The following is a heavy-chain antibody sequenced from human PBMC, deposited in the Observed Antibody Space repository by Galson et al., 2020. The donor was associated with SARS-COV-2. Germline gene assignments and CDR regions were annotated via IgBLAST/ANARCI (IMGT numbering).Heavy chain of an antibody. CDR2: TYNSGIA. V-gene: IGHV4-30-2*01. J-gene: IGHJ5*02. CDR3: VREQAADSGDPFFDP. CDR1: GASISSGTYS. D-gene: IGHD2-15*01. Sequence: SQTMSLTCDVSGASISSGTYSWNWVRHPPGKALEWIGDTYNSGIAYYNPSFKCRVTISVDTSKNQFSLRLTSVTAADTAVYYCVREQAADSGDPFFDPWGQGSLVIVYS.